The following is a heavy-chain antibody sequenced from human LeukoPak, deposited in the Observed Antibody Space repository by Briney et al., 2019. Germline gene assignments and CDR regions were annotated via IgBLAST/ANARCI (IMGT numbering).Heavy chain of an antibody. CDR3: ASLGDRGEGYDFWSGYYSDY. CDR2: ISGSGGST. J-gene: IGHJ4*02. D-gene: IGHD3-3*01. Sequence: GGSLRLSCAASGFTFSSYAMSWVRQAPGKGLEWVSAISGSGGSTYYADSVKGRFTISRDNSKNTLYLQMNSLRAEDTAVYYCASLGDRGEGYDFWSGYYSDYWGQGTLVTVSS. V-gene: IGHV3-23*01. CDR1: GFTFSSYA.